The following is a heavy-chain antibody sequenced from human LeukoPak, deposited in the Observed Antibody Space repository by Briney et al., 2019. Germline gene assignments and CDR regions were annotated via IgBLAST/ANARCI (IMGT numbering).Heavy chain of an antibody. J-gene: IGHJ4*02. Sequence: GGSLRLSCAASGFTFSTYTMNWVRQAPGKGLEWVSSISSSSTYIYYADSVKGRFTIPRDNAKNSLYLQMNSLRAEDTAVYYCARDEVYGEQYYFDYWGQGTLVTVSS. D-gene: IGHD4/OR15-4a*01. CDR3: ARDEVYGEQYYFDY. CDR1: GFTFSTYT. CDR2: ISSSSTYI. V-gene: IGHV3-21*01.